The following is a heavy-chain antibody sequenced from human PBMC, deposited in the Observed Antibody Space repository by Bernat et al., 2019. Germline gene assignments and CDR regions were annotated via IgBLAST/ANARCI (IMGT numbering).Heavy chain of an antibody. J-gene: IGHJ4*02. Sequence: EVQLLESGGGLVQPGGSLRLSCAASGFTFSSYAMSWVRQAPGKGLEWVSAISGSGGSTYYTDSVKGRFTISRDNSKNTLYLQMNSLRAEDTAVYYCAKDGKFLGYCSSTSCVALDYWGQGTLVTVSS. D-gene: IGHD2-2*01. CDR2: ISGSGGST. CDR1: GFTFSSYA. CDR3: AKDGKFLGYCSSTSCVALDY. V-gene: IGHV3-23*01.